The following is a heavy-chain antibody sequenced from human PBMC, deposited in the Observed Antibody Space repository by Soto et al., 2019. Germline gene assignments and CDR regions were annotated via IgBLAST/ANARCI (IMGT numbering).Heavy chain of an antibody. V-gene: IGHV4-61*01. J-gene: IGHJ5*02. CDR3: ATGRHFDP. CDR2: IYYSGST. CDR1: GGSVSSSSYY. Sequence: SETLSLTCTVSGGSVSSSSYYWNWIRQPPGKGLEWVGYIYYSGSTKYNPSLKSRVTISVDTSKNQFSLKLSSVTAADTAVYYCATGRHFDPWGQGTLVTVSS.